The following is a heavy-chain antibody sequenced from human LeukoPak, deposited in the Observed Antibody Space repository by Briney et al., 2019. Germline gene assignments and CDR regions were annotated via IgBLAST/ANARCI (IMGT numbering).Heavy chain of an antibody. V-gene: IGHV4-34*01. CDR2: INHSGST. CDR3: ASPPLRYCSSTSCHGRLDS. D-gene: IGHD2-2*01. Sequence: SETLSLTCAVYGGSFSGYYWSWIRQPPGKGLEWIGEINHSGSTNYNPSLKSRVTISVDTSKNQFSLKLSSVTAADTAVYYCASPPLRYCSSTSCHGRLDSWGQGTLGTVSP. CDR1: GGSFSGYY. J-gene: IGHJ4*02.